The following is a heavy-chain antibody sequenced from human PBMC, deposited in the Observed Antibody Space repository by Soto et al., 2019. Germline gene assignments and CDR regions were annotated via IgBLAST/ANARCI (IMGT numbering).Heavy chain of an antibody. Sequence: ASVKVSFKASGYTFTSYYMPWVLQAPGQLLEWMGIINPSGGSTSYAQKFQGRVTMTRDTSTSTVYMELSSLRSEDTAVYYCARPGIAAAGAFDYWGQGTLVTVSS. CDR2: INPSGGST. CDR3: ARPGIAAAGAFDY. V-gene: IGHV1-46*03. D-gene: IGHD6-13*01. J-gene: IGHJ4*02. CDR1: GYTFTSYY.